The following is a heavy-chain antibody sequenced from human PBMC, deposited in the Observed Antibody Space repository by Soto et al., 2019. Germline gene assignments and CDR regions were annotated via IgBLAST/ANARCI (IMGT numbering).Heavy chain of an antibody. CDR3: ARSSSDTAMAYFDY. J-gene: IGHJ4*02. Sequence: LSLTCAVSGGAISSGGYSWSWIRQPPGKGLEWIGYIYHSGSTYYNPSLKSRVTISVDRSKNQFSLKLSSVTAADTAVYYCARSSSDTAMAYFDYWGQGTLVTVSS. V-gene: IGHV4-30-2*01. CDR2: IYHSGST. D-gene: IGHD5-18*01. CDR1: GGAISSGGYS.